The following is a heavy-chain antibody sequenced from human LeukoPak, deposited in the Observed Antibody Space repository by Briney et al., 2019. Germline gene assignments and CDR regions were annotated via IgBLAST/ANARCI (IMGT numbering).Heavy chain of an antibody. D-gene: IGHD3-22*01. Sequence: GASVKVSCKASGGTFSSYAISWVRQAPGQGLEWMGRIIPIFGTANYAQKFQGRVTITTDESTSTAYMELSSLRSEDTAVYYCARARTYYDSSGYPFDYWGQGTLVTVPS. CDR3: ARARTYYDSSGYPFDY. V-gene: IGHV1-69*05. J-gene: IGHJ4*02. CDR1: GGTFSSYA. CDR2: IIPIFGTA.